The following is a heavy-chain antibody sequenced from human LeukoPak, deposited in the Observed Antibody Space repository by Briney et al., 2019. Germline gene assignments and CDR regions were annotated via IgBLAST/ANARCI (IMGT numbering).Heavy chain of an antibody. Sequence: PGGSLRLSCAASGNYWMHWVRQAPGKGLVWVSHINSDGSWTSYADSVKGRFTISKDNAKNTVYLQMNNLRAEDTAVYYCASFYETYWGRGTLVTVS. J-gene: IGHJ4*02. V-gene: IGHV3-74*01. CDR1: GNYW. CDR2: INSDGSWT. D-gene: IGHD2/OR15-2a*01. CDR3: ASFYETY.